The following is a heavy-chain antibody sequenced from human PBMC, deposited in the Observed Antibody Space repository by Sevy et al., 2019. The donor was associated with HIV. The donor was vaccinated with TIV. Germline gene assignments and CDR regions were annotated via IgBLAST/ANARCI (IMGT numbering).Heavy chain of an antibody. CDR3: AKGNSGSFDY. CDR1: GFSFSNYW. D-gene: IGHD3-10*01. CDR2: IKQDESER. J-gene: IGHJ4*02. V-gene: IGHV3-7*01. Sequence: GGYLRLSCAASGFSFSNYWMHCVRQAPGKGLERVANIKQDESERYYVASVKGRFTISRDNAKNSVYLEMNSLRPDDTALYYCAKGNSGSFDYWGQGTLVFVSS.